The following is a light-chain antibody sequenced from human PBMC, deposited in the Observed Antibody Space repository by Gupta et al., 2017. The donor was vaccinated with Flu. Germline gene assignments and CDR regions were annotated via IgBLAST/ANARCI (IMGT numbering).Light chain of an antibody. CDR2: AAS. CDR1: QSISSY. CDR3: QQSYSTPWT. Sequence: DIQMTQSPSSLSASVGDRVTITCRASQSISSYVNWYQQKPGKAPKLLIYAASSLQSGVPSRFSGNGSGTDFTLTISSLQPEDFATYYCQQSYSTPWTFGQGTKVEIK. J-gene: IGKJ1*01. V-gene: IGKV1-39*01.